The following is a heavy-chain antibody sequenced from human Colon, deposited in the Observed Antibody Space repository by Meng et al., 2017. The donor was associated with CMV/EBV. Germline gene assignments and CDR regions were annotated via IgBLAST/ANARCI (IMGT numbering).Heavy chain of an antibody. Sequence: GESLKISCVVSGFSFSNYEMTWVRQAPGKGLESIAHIGDSGGATYYADSVKGRFTISRDNSKNTLYLEAISLRAEDTAVYYCARDVGSYCTGGTCYARPYLYDLDVWGQGATVTVSS. V-gene: IGHV3-48*03. CDR2: IGDSGGAT. CDR3: ARDVGSYCTGGTCYARPYLYDLDV. CDR1: GFSFSNYE. D-gene: IGHD2-15*01. J-gene: IGHJ6*02.